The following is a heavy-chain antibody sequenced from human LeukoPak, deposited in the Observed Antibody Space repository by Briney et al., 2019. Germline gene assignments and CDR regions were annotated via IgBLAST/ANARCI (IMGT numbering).Heavy chain of an antibody. CDR2: IYYSGST. CDR1: GGSISSGGYY. J-gene: IGHJ4*02. CDR3: ARVGVVTGILDY. Sequence: SQTLSLTCTVSGGSISSGGYYWSWIRQHPGKGLEWIGYIYYSGSTYYNPSLKSRITISIDTSKNQFSLKLSSVTAADTAVYSCARVGVVTGILDYWGQGTLVTVSS. D-gene: IGHD2-21*02. V-gene: IGHV4-31*03.